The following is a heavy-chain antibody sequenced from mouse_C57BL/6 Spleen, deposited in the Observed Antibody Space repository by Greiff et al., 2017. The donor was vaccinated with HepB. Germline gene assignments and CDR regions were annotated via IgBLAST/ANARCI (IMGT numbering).Heavy chain of an antibody. V-gene: IGHV1-59*01. Sequence: QVQLQQPGAELVRPGTSVKLSCKASGYTFTSYWMHWVKQRPEQGLEWIGVIDPSDSYTNYNQKFKGKATLTVDTSSSTAYMQRSSLTSEDSAVYYCTRREGGYYAMDYWGQGTSVTVSS. CDR1: GYTFTSYW. CDR3: TRREGGYYAMDY. CDR2: IDPSDSYT. J-gene: IGHJ4*01.